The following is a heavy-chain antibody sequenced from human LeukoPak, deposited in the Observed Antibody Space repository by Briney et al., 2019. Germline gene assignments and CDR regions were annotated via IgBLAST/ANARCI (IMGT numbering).Heavy chain of an antibody. CDR3: APVIAAVAGTYWFDP. V-gene: IGHV1-69*06. CDR2: MIPIFGTA. D-gene: IGHD6-19*01. J-gene: IGHJ5*02. CDR1: GGTFSSYA. Sequence: ASVKVSCKASGGTFSSYAISWVRQAPGQGLEWMGGMIPIFGTANYAQKFQGRVTITADKSTSTAYMELPSLRPEDTAVYYCAPVIAAVAGTYWFDPWGQGTLVTVSS.